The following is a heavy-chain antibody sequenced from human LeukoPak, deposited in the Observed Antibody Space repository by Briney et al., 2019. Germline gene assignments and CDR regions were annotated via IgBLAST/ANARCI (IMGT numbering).Heavy chain of an antibody. CDR3: TRMTTGHDY. Sequence: SETLSLTCAVSGVSFDDYYWSWVRQPPGKGLEWIGEINHSGYTNDSPSLKSRVTISIDTSRKQFSLDLRSVTVADTAVYYCTRMTTGHDYWGQGTLVTVSS. CDR2: INHSGYT. V-gene: IGHV4-34*01. CDR1: GVSFDDYY. D-gene: IGHD4-17*01. J-gene: IGHJ4*02.